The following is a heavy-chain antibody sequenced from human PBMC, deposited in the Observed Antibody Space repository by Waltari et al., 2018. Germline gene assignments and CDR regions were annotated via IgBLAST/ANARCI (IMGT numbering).Heavy chain of an antibody. J-gene: IGHJ4*02. CDR2: IKPDGSQK. CDR3: ARDFNWGWDF. Sequence: EVQLVDSGGGLVQPGGSLRLSCAASGFTFSSNWRSWVRQAPGRGLEWLANIKPDGSQKYYVDSVRGRFSISRDNAKNSLYLQLNSLRAEDTAIYYCARDFNWGWDFWGQGTLVTVSS. D-gene: IGHD7-27*01. CDR1: GFTFSSNW. V-gene: IGHV3-7*03.